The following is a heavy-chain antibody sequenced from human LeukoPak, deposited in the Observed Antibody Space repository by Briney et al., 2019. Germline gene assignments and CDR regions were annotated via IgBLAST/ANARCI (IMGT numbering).Heavy chain of an antibody. Sequence: PGGSLRLSCAASGFTLRNFGLLWFRKAPGKGLGWVAFIRFDESRTFYGDSVKGRFIISRDNSENTLFLHMHSLRPEDTAVYYCAKALVLTVAGTYYVDHWGQGTLVTVSS. CDR2: IRFDESRT. CDR3: AKALVLTVAGTYYVDH. CDR1: GFTLRNFG. J-gene: IGHJ4*02. D-gene: IGHD6-19*01. V-gene: IGHV3-30*02.